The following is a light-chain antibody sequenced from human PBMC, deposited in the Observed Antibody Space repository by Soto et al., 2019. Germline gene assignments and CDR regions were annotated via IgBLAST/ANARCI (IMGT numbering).Light chain of an antibody. CDR1: SSNIESNT. J-gene: IGLJ2*01. CDR3: AAWDDSLNGPGV. V-gene: IGLV1-44*01. Sequence: QSVLTQPPSASGTPGQRVTISCSGSSSNIESNTVNWYQQLPGTAPKLLIYSNNQRPSGVPDRFSGSKSGTSASLAISGLQSEDEADYYCAAWDDSLNGPGVFGGGTKVTVL. CDR2: SNN.